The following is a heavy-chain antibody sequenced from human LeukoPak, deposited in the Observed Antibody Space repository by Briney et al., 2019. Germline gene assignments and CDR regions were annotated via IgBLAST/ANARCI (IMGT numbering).Heavy chain of an antibody. V-gene: IGHV1-18*01. CDR3: ARDLVALGTRSHFEGNYHFDY. J-gene: IGHJ4*02. CDR2: ISAYNGNT. D-gene: IGHD1-7*01. CDR1: GYTFTSYG. Sequence: ASVKVSCKASGYTFTSYGISWVRQAPGHGLEWMGWISAYNGNTNYAQKLQGRVTMTADTSTRTAYMELRSLRSDDTAVYYCARDLVALGTRSHFEGNYHFDYWGQGTLVTVSS.